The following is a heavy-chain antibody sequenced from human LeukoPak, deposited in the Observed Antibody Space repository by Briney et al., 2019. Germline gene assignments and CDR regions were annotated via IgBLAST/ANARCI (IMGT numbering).Heavy chain of an antibody. CDR1: GDSVSSNSAA. Sequence: SQTLSLTCTISGDSVSSNSAAWNWIRQSPSRGLEWLGRTYYRSKWYNDYAVSVKSRITINPDTSKNQFSLQLNSVTPEDTAVYYCARDGYYDSSGYFVFDYWGQGTLVTVSS. J-gene: IGHJ4*02. CDR3: ARDGYYDSSGYFVFDY. CDR2: TYYRSKWYN. D-gene: IGHD3-22*01. V-gene: IGHV6-1*01.